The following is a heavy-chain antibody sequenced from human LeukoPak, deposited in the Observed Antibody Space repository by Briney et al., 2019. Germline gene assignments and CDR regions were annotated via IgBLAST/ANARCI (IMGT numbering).Heavy chain of an antibody. D-gene: IGHD1-26*01. CDR1: GGSISSYY. J-gene: IGHJ3*02. Sequence: SETLSLTCTVSGGSISSYYWSRIRQPPGKGLEWIGYIYYSGSTNYNPSLKSRVTISVDTSKNQFSLKLSSVTAADTAVYYCARSPLGELAFDIWGQGTMVTVSS. CDR3: ARSPLGELAFDI. V-gene: IGHV4-59*01. CDR2: IYYSGST.